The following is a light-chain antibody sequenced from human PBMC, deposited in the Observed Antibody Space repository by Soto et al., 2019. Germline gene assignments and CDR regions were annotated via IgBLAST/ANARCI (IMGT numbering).Light chain of an antibody. V-gene: IGKV1-33*01. J-gene: IGKJ5*01. Sequence: DIHMTQSPSSLAASVGYRGTISCQASQDISNSLNWEQQKPGKAPKLLIYDASNLETGAPSRFSGSGYGTDFIFTISSLPHEDIAKYYRQHCDSLPLTFGQGTRLEIK. CDR3: QHCDSLPLT. CDR2: DAS. CDR1: QDISNS.